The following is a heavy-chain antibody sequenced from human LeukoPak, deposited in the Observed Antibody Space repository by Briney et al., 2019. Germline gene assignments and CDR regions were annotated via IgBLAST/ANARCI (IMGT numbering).Heavy chain of an antibody. D-gene: IGHD6-19*01. Sequence: GGSLRLSCEASGFTFNTYGMHWVRQAPGKGLEWVAVISYDGSNKHYADSVKGRFTISRDNSKNTLYLQMNSLRAEDTALYYCASAAGPFDNWGQGTLVTVSS. V-gene: IGHV3-30*03. CDR2: ISYDGSNK. CDR1: GFTFNTYG. J-gene: IGHJ4*02. CDR3: ASAAGPFDN.